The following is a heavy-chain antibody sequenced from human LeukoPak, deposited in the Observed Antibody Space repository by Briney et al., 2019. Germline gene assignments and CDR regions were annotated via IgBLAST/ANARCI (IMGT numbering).Heavy chain of an antibody. V-gene: IGHV1-24*01. CDR2: FDPEDGET. CDR3: ATGLIVVAGSLDY. CDR1: GYTLTELT. D-gene: IGHD6-19*01. Sequence: ASVKVSCKVSGYTLTELTMHWVRQAPGKGLEWMGGFDPEDGETIYAQKFQGRVTMTEGTSTDTAYMELSSLRSEDTAVYYCATGLIVVAGSLDYWGQGTLVTVSS. J-gene: IGHJ4*02.